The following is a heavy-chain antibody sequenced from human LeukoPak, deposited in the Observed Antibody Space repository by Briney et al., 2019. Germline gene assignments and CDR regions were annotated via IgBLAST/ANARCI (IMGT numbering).Heavy chain of an antibody. J-gene: IGHJ6*03. Sequence: PSETLSLTCTVSGGSISSYYWSWIRQPPGKGLEWIGYIYYSGSTNYNPSLKSRVTISVDTSKNQFSLKLSSVTAADTAVYYCAIGGSGSSDYYYMDVWGKGTTVTISS. CDR2: IYYSGST. D-gene: IGHD3-10*01. V-gene: IGHV4-59*01. CDR1: GGSISSYY. CDR3: AIGGSGSSDYYYMDV.